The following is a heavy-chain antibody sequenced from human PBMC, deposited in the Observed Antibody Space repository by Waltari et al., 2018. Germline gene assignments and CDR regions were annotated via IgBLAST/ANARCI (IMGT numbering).Heavy chain of an antibody. CDR1: GFTVSSNY. V-gene: IGHV3-53*01. J-gene: IGHJ4*02. CDR3: ARGGDSGYYPAYFDY. Sequence: EVQLVESGGGLIQPGGSLRLSCAASGFTVSSNYMSWVRHAPGKGLEWVSVIYSGGSKYYADSVKGRFTISRENSKNTLYLQMNSLRAEDTAVYYCARGGDSGYYPAYFDYWGQGTLVTVSS. CDR2: IYSGGSK. D-gene: IGHD3-22*01.